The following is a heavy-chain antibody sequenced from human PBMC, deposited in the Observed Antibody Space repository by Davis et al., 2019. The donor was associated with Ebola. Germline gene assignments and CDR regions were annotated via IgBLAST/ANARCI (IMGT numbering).Heavy chain of an antibody. CDR3: ARGIGIGIAAAGS. CDR2: IWYDGSNK. D-gene: IGHD6-13*01. CDR1: GFTFSSYG. Sequence: GGSLRLSCAASGFTFSSYGMHWVRQAPGKGLEWVAVIWYDGSNKYYADSVKGRFTISRDNSKNTLYLQMNSLRAEDTAVYYCARGIGIGIAAAGSWGQGTLVTVSS. J-gene: IGHJ4*02. V-gene: IGHV3-33*01.